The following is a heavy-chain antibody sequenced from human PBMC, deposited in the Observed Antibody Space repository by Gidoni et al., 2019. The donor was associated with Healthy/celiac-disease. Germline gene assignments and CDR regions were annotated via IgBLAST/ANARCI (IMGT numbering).Heavy chain of an antibody. Sequence: QVQLVQSGAEVKKPGSSVKVSCKASGGPFRSYATRWVRQAPGQGPGWVGGSIPIFVTANYAQKFQGRVTITADKSTSTAYMELSSLRSEDTAVYYCARGYCSGGSCYHALSYYYGMDVWGQGTTVTVSS. D-gene: IGHD2-15*01. CDR1: GGPFRSYA. V-gene: IGHV1-69*06. CDR3: ARGYCSGGSCYHALSYYYGMDV. CDR2: SIPIFVTA. J-gene: IGHJ6*02.